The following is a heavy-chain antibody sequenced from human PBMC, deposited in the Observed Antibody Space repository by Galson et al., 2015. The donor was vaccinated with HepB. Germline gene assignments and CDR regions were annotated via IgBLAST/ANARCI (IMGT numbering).Heavy chain of an antibody. CDR3: ASKGGNYYDSSGYWRWFDP. Sequence: SVKVSCKASGGTFSSYAISWVRQAPGQGLEWMGGIIPIFGTANYAQKFQGRVTITADESTSTAYMELSSLRSEDTAVYYCASKGGNYYDSSGYWRWFDPWGQGTLVTVSS. J-gene: IGHJ5*02. CDR2: IIPIFGTA. CDR1: GGTFSSYA. D-gene: IGHD3-22*01. V-gene: IGHV1-69*13.